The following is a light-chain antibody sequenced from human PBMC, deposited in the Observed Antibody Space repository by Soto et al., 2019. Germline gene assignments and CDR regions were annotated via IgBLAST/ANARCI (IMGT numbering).Light chain of an antibody. Sequence: DIQMTQSPSSVSASVGDRVTITCRASQDISSWLAWYQQKPGNAPKVLIFAASTLQRGVPSRFSGSGSGTDFTLTISSLQPEDCATYFCQQADSFPLTFGGGTKV. V-gene: IGKV1-12*01. J-gene: IGKJ4*01. CDR3: QQADSFPLT. CDR1: QDISSW. CDR2: AAS.